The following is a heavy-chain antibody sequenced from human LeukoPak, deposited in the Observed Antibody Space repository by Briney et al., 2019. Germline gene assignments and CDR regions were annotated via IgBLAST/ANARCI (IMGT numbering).Heavy chain of an antibody. CDR3: ARAGYCSGGSCYGSDY. V-gene: IGHV3-33*01. Sequence: QPGGSLRLSCAASGFTFSSYGMHWVRQAPGKGLEWVAAIWYDGSIQYYADSVKGRFTIPRDNSKNTLYLQMDSLRAEDTAVYYCARAGYCSGGSCYGSDYWGQGTLVSVSS. D-gene: IGHD2-15*01. J-gene: IGHJ4*02. CDR1: GFTFSSYG. CDR2: IWYDGSIQ.